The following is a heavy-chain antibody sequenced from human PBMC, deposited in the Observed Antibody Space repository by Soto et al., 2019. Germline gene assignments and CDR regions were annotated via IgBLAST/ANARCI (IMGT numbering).Heavy chain of an antibody. CDR1: GCDVSSNW. CDR3: ATPSPDSSHSLDM. J-gene: IGHJ3*02. CDR2: IYPGDSDT. Sequence: GESLKISCKGPGCDVSSNWSGWVRQMPGKGLEWMGIIYPGDSDTRYSPSFQGQVTISADKSISTAYLQWSSLEASDTAMYYCATPSPDSSHSLDMWGQGTMVTVSS. D-gene: IGHD6-13*01. V-gene: IGHV5-51*01.